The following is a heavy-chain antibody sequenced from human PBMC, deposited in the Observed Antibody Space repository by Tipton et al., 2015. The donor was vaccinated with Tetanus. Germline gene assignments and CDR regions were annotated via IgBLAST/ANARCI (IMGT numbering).Heavy chain of an antibody. CDR3: ARAITIFGVVEN. CDR1: GYTFTSYG. CDR2: INAGNGNT. V-gene: IGHV1-3*01. D-gene: IGHD3-3*01. Sequence: QSGPEVKKPGASVKVSCKASGYTFTSYGISWVRQASGQGLEWMGWINAGNGNTKYSQKFQGRVTITRDTSASTAYMELSSLRSEDTAVYYCARAITIFGVVENWGQGTLVTVSS. J-gene: IGHJ4*02.